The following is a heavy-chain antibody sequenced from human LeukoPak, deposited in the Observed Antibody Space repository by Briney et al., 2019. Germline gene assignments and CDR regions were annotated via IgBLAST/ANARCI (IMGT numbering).Heavy chain of an antibody. CDR2: INPNSGGT. D-gene: IGHD3-22*01. CDR1: GYTFTGYY. CDR3: ARDQYYYDSSGYWNY. V-gene: IGHV1-2*02. J-gene: IGHJ4*02. Sequence: GASVKVSCKASGYTFTGYYMHWVRQAPGQGLEWMGWINPNSGGTNYAQKFQGRVTMTRDTSISTAYMELSRLRSGDTAVYYCARDQYYYDSSGYWNYWGQGTLVTVSS.